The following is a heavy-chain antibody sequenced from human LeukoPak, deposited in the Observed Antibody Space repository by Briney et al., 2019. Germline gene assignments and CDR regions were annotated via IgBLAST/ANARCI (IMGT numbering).Heavy chain of an antibody. CDR1: GFTLTELA. J-gene: IGHJ5*02. CDR3: ARGLDSSGYSRFDP. CDR2: FDPEDGET. D-gene: IGHD3-22*01. Sequence: ASVKVSCKVSGFTLTELAMHWVRQAPGKGLEWMGGFDPEDGETSYAQKFQGRVTMTRDTSTSTVYMELSSLRSEDTAVYYCARGLDSSGYSRFDPWGQGTLVTVSS. V-gene: IGHV1-24*01.